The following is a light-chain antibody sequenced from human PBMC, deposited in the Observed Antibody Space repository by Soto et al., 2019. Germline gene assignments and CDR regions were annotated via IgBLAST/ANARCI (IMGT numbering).Light chain of an antibody. J-gene: IGLJ2*01. CDR1: SSDVGAYAL. CDR3: CSYAGNRIFI. V-gene: IGLV2-23*01. Sequence: QSVLTQPASVSGSPGQSITISCIGTSSDVGAYALVSWYQQHPGTAPRLIIYENIRRPSTISSRFSGSKSGNTASLTISCLRAEDEANYHCCSYAGNRIFIFGGGTKLTVL. CDR2: ENI.